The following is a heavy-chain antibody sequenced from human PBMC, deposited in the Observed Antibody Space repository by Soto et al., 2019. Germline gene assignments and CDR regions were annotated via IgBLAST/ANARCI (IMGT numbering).Heavy chain of an antibody. CDR1: GFTFSSYA. CDR3: AKHQVVVAATNPPGDFDY. J-gene: IGHJ4*02. Sequence: GGLRLSCAASGFTFSSYAMSWVRQAPGKRLEWVSAISGSGGSTYYADSVKGRFTLSRDNSKNTLYLQMNSLRAEDTAVYYCAKHQVVVAATNPPGDFDYWGQGTLVTVSS. D-gene: IGHD2-15*01. V-gene: IGHV3-23*01. CDR2: ISGSGGST.